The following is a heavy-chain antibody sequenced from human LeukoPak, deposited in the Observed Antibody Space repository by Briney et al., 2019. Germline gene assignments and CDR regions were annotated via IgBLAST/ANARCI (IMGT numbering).Heavy chain of an antibody. CDR3: AKAMITGFDY. D-gene: IGHD3-16*01. Sequence: GGSLRLSCAASGFTFSSYAMSWVRQAPGKGLEWVSAIGGSGGNTYYADSVKGRFTISRDNSKNTQYLQMNSLRAEDTAVYYCAKAMITGFDYWGQGTLVTVSS. V-gene: IGHV3-23*01. CDR1: GFTFSSYA. CDR2: IGGSGGNT. J-gene: IGHJ4*02.